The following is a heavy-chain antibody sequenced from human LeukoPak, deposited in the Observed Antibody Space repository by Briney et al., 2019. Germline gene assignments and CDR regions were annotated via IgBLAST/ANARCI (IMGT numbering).Heavy chain of an antibody. D-gene: IGHD3-10*01. CDR1: GYRFTTYW. V-gene: IGHV5-51*01. CDR2: IYPDDSDT. Sequence: GASLQISCKTSGYRFTTYWIGWVRQIPGTGLEWVGAIYPDDSDTRYSPSFQGQVVISADRPIRTAYLQWNTLKTSDTAMYYCVRQRGASGTINHFDPWGQGTLVTVSS. J-gene: IGHJ5*02. CDR3: VRQRGASGTINHFDP.